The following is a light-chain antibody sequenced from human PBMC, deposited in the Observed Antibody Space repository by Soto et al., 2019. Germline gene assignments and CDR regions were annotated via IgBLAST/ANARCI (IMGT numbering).Light chain of an antibody. J-gene: IGKJ5*01. CDR2: SSS. V-gene: IGKV3-20*01. CDR1: QSISSTF. CDR3: QQYGSSLIT. Sequence: EIVLMQSPGTLSLSPGERATLSCKASQSISSTFLAWYQQKTGQAPRLLIYSSSIRATGIPDRFSGSGSETDFTLTISRLEPEDFAVYYCQQYGSSLITFGQGTRLEIK.